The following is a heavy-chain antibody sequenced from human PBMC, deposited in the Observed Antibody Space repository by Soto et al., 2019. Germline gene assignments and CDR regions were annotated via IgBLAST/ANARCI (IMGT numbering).Heavy chain of an antibody. CDR3: AHRPGGYLSCCYNGYFDY. J-gene: IGHJ4*02. CDR2: IYWDDDK. V-gene: IGHV2-5*02. Sequence: QITLNESGPTLVKPTQTLTLTVTFSGFSFSTSQVGVGWIHHPPGNAQAWLALIYWDDDKRYSPSPRSRLSITKDTSKNPVVLTMNNMDPVDTSTYYCAHRPGGYLSCCYNGYFDYGGRGALVTVSS. D-gene: IGHD6-13*01. CDR1: GFSFSTSQVG.